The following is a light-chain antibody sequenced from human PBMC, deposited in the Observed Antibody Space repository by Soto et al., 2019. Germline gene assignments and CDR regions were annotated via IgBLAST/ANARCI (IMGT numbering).Light chain of an antibody. CDR3: QQYNSWPLT. V-gene: IGKV3D-15*01. CDR1: QSVGSD. CDR2: DTF. J-gene: IGKJ4*01. Sequence: DIVMTQSPATMCVSPGQRDTLCCRASQSVGSDLAWYQQKPGQAPRLVIYDTFTRATGVPTRISGSGAGTEFTLTISSLQSEDFAVYYCQQYNSWPLTFGGGTKVDIK.